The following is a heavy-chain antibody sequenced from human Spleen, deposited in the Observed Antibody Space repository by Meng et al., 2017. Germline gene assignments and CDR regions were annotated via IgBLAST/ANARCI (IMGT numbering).Heavy chain of an antibody. D-gene: IGHD4-11*01. Sequence: QVQLQHWGAGLLKPSETLSLTCVVSGGSFSDYYWSWIRQPPGKGLEWIGEINHSGSTNYNPSLESRATISVDTPQNNLSLKLSSVTAADSAVYYCARGPTTMAHDFDYWGQGTLVTASS. J-gene: IGHJ4*02. CDR2: INHSGST. CDR1: GGSFSDYY. V-gene: IGHV4-34*01. CDR3: ARGPTTMAHDFDY.